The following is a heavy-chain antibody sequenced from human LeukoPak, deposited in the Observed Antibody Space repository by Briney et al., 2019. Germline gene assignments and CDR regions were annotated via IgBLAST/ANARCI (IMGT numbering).Heavy chain of an antibody. D-gene: IGHD3-10*01. J-gene: IGHJ4*02. V-gene: IGHV3-21*01. CDR3: ARGYGAGSYTPGF. CDR2: ISSSSTYM. CDR1: GFTFSYYN. Sequence: GGSLRLSCAASGFTFSYYNMNWVRQAPGKGLEWVSSISSSSTYMYSADSVKGRFTVSRDDANNLLFLQMNSLRVEDTAVYYCARGYGAGSYTPGFWGQGTLVTVSS.